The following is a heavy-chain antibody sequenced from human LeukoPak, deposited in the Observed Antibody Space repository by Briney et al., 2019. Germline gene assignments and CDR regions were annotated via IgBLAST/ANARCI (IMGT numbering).Heavy chain of an antibody. CDR2: IGSKANNYAT. CDR1: GFTFSGSA. J-gene: IGHJ4*02. Sequence: GGSLRPSCAASGFTFSGSAMHWVRQASGKGLEWVGRIGSKANNYATAYAASVKGRFTISRDDSKNTAFLQMNSLQTEDTAVYYCTRLNVDEIAAAGILYWGQGTLVTVSS. CDR3: TRLNVDEIAAAGILY. D-gene: IGHD6-13*01. V-gene: IGHV3-73*01.